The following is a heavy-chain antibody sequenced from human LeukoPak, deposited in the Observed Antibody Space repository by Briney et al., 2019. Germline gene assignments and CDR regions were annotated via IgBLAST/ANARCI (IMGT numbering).Heavy chain of an antibody. CDR2: IYYSGST. J-gene: IGHJ5*02. D-gene: IGHD3-22*01. CDR3: ARGTCYYYDSSGYLFWFDP. CDR1: GGSISSHY. V-gene: IGHV4-59*11. Sequence: SETLSLTCTVSGGSISSHYWSWIRQSPGKGLEWIGYIYYSGSTNYNPSLKSRVTISVDTSKNQFSLKLSSVTAADTAVYYCARGTCYYYDSSGYLFWFDPWGQGILVTVSS.